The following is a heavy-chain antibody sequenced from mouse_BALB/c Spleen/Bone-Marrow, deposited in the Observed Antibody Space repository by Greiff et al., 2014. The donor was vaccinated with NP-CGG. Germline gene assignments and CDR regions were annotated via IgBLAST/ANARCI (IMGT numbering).Heavy chain of an antibody. V-gene: IGHV1S81*02. CDR1: GYSFTNYY. D-gene: IGHD1-1*01. CDR2: INPSNGGT. Sequence: LQESGAELVKPGASVKLSCKASGYSFTNYYMYWVKRRPGQGLEWIGEINPSNGGTNFNEKFKNKATLTVDKSSSTAYTQLSSLTSEDSAVYYCTRSNYGYWYFDVWGAGTTVTVSS. CDR3: TRSNYGYWYFDV. J-gene: IGHJ1*01.